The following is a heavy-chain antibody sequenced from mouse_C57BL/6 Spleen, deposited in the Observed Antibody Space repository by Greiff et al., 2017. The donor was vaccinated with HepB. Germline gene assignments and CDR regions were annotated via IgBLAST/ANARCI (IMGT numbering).Heavy chain of an antibody. CDR3: DRGNWDVYYAMDD. V-gene: IGHV14-2*01. J-gene: IGHJ4*01. D-gene: IGHD4-1*01. Sequence: EVQLQQSGAELVKPGASVKLSCTASGFNIKDYYMHWVKQRTEQGLEWIGRIDPEDGETKYAPNFQGKATITADTSSNTAYLQLSSLTSEDTAVYYCDRGNWDVYYAMDDWGQGTTVTVSS. CDR2: IDPEDGET. CDR1: GFNIKDYY.